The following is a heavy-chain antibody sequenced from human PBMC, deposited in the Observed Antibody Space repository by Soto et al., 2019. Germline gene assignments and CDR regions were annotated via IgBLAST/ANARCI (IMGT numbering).Heavy chain of an antibody. J-gene: IGHJ3*02. Sequence: QAQLVQSGAEVKKPGASANISCKASGYTFTRYNIHWVRQAPGQGLEWMGIIDTRGGSADYTQRFQGRVTMTRVTSTGTVYMELSSLGSEDTAVYYCARDLPRDLVRGSFDIWGHGTLVTVSS. CDR3: ARDLPRDLVRGSFDI. D-gene: IGHD3-10*02. CDR1: GYTFTRYN. V-gene: IGHV1-46*01. CDR2: IDTRGGSA.